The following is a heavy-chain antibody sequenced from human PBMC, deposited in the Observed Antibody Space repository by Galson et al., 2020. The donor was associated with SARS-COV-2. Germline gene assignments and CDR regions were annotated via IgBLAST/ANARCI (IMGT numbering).Heavy chain of an antibody. V-gene: IGHV3-9*01. D-gene: IGHD6-13*01. J-gene: IGHJ4*02. CDR3: AKLAAAAPPDY. CDR1: GFTFDDYA. CDR2: LSWNSGSI. Sequence: GGSLRLSCAASGFTFDDYAMHWVRQAPGKGLEPVSGLSWNSGSIGYADSVTGRFTISRDNAKNSLYLQMNSLRAEDTALYYCAKLAAAAPPDYWGQGTLVTVSS.